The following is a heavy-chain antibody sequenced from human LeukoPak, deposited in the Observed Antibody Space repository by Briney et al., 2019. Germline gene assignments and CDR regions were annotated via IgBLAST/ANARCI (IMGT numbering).Heavy chain of an antibody. D-gene: IGHD2-2*01. J-gene: IGHJ4*02. CDR1: GGSFSDYY. CDR3: ASEPSSTKGGY. V-gene: IGHV4-34*01. Sequence: PSETLSLTCAVYGGSFSDYYFTWIRQPPGEGLEWIGDINHSGNSSYNKSLKSRVTISVDTSKNQVSLKLSSVTAADTAVYYCASEPSSTKGGYWGQGTLVTVSS. CDR2: INHSGNS.